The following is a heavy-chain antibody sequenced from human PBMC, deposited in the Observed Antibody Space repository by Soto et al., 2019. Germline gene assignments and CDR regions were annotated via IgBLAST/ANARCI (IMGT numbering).Heavy chain of an antibody. CDR3: TXXXXXXXXYXGMDA. V-gene: IGHV1-18*01. Sequence: QVQLEQSAPEVKKPGASVKVSCKASGYTFTTYGISWVRQAPGQGLEWMGWINTHNGNTNYAQNLQGRVIMTADTXXXXXXXXXXXXXXXXXXXXXXTXXXXXXXXYXGMDAWGQGTTVTVSS. CDR1: GYTFTTYG. J-gene: IGHJ6*02. CDR2: INTHNGNT.